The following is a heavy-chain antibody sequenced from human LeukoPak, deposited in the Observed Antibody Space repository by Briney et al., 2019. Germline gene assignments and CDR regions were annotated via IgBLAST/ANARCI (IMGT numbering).Heavy chain of an antibody. CDR3: ARVPSSYFWGFDI. J-gene: IGHJ3*02. CDR1: GYTFTGYY. V-gene: IGHV1-2*02. CDR2: INPNSGGT. D-gene: IGHD3-16*01. Sequence: ASVKVSCKASGYTFTGYYMHWVRQAPGQGLEWMGWINPNSGGTNYAQKFQGRVTMTRDTSISTAYMELSRLRSDDTAVYYCARVPSSYFWGFDIWGQGTMVTVSS.